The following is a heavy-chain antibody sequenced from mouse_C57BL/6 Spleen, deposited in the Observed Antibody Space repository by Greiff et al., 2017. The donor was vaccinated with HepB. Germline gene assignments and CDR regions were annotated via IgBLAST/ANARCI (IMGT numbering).Heavy chain of an antibody. CDR1: GFTFSDYY. J-gene: IGHJ4*01. D-gene: IGHD2-14*01. CDR2: ISNGGGST. V-gene: IGHV5-12*01. CDR3: ARHVGYKAMDY. Sequence: EVKLVESGGGLVQPGGSLKLSCAASGFTFSDYYMYWVRQTPEKRLEWVAYISNGGGSTYYPDTVKGRFTISRDNAKNTLYLQMSRLKSEDTAMYYCARHVGYKAMDYWGQGTSVTVSS.